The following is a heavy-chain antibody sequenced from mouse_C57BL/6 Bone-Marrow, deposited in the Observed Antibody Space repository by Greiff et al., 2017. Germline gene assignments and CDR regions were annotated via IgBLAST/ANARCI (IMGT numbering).Heavy chain of an antibody. Sequence: VQLQQPGAELVMPGASVKLSCKASGYTFTSYWMHWVKQRPGQGLEWIGEIDPSDSYTNYNQKFKGKSPLTVDKSSSTAYMQLSSLTSEDSAVYYCAREGGIRNWYFDVWGTGTTVTVSS. CDR3: AREGGIRNWYFDV. CDR1: GYTFTSYW. J-gene: IGHJ1*03. V-gene: IGHV1-69*01. CDR2: IDPSDSYT.